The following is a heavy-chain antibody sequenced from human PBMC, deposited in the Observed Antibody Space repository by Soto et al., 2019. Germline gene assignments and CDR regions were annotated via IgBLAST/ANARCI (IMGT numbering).Heavy chain of an antibody. CDR2: ISGSGGST. V-gene: IGHV3-23*01. J-gene: IGHJ6*03. CDR1: GFTFSSYA. D-gene: IGHD3-10*01. CDR3: ASSSGVYYYYYYMDV. Sequence: EVQLLESGGGLVQPGGSLRLSCAASGFTFSSYAMSWVRQAPGKGLEWVSAISGSGGSTYYADSVKGRFTISRDNSKNTLYLQMSSLRAEDTAVYYCASSSGVYYYYYYMDVWGKGTTVTVSS.